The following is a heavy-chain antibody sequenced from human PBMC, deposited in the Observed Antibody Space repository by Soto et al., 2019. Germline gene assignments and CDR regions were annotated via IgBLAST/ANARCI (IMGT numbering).Heavy chain of an antibody. D-gene: IGHD1-1*01. CDR3: ARGRYGDY. V-gene: IGHV1-18*01. J-gene: IGHJ4*02. Sequence: QVHLVQSGAEVKKPGASVKVSYKGSGYIFTTYGITWVRQAPGQGLEWMGWISAHNGNTNYAQKLQGRVTVTRDTSTSTAYMELRNLRSDDTAVYYCARGRYGDYWGQAALVTVSS. CDR2: ISAHNGNT. CDR1: GYIFTTYG.